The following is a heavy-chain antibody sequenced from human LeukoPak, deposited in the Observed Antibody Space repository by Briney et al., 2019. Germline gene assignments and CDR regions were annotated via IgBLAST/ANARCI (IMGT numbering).Heavy chain of an antibody. J-gene: IGHJ6*03. D-gene: IGHD3-10*01. CDR3: ARSSGSGSYLSYYYYYMDV. CDR1: GFTFSTYA. CDR2: ISGSDDGT. V-gene: IGHV3-23*01. Sequence: PGGSLRLSCAASGFTFSTYAMSWVRLIPGKGLEWVSAISGSDDGTYYADSVKGRFTISRDNAKNSLYLQMNSLRAEDTAVYYCARSSGSGSYLSYYYYYMDVWGKGTTVTVSS.